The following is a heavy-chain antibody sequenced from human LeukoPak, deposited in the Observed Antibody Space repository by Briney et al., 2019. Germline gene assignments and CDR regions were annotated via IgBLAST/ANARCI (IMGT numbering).Heavy chain of an antibody. CDR3: ATPDVRLRYFDWSPNE. J-gene: IGHJ4*02. CDR2: INIDGSSG. Sequence: GGSLRLSCAASGFTFRSYWMHWVRQAPGKGLVWVSRINIDGSSGSYADSVEGRFTISRDNAKNTVYLQMNSLRVDDTAVYYCATPDVRLRYFDWSPNEWGQGTLVTVSS. V-gene: IGHV3-74*01. D-gene: IGHD3-9*01. CDR1: GFTFRSYW.